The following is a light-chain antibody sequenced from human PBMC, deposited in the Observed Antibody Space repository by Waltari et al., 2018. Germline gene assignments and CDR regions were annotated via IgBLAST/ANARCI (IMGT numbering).Light chain of an antibody. CDR1: SSRIGRSDI. J-gene: IGLJ3*02. Sequence: QSALTQPAAASGSPGQSVTIPCIGASSRIGRSDIVSWYQQHPGNAPKLVISDVSKRPSGVSDRFSGSKSGDTASLTISGLQFEDEADYYCCSYAGNYVWVFGGGTRLTVL. CDR2: DVS. CDR3: CSYAGNYVWV. V-gene: IGLV2-23*02.